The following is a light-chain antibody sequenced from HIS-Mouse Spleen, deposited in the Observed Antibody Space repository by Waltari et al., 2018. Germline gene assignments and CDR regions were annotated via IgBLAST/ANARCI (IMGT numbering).Light chain of an antibody. V-gene: IGKV2-30*02. CDR2: KVS. Sequence: DVVMTQSPLSLPVTLGQPASISCRSSQSLAHSDGNTYLNWFQQRPGQSPRRLIYKVSNRDSAVPDRFSGSGSGTDFTLKISRVEAEDVGVYYCMQGTHWPITFGQGTKLEIK. CDR3: MQGTHWPIT. J-gene: IGKJ2*01. CDR1: QSLAHSDGNTY.